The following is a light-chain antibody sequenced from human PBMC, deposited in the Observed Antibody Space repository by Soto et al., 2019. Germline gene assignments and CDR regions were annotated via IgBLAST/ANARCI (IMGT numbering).Light chain of an antibody. CDR3: QQYYNWPRT. CDR1: QSLGSD. V-gene: IGKV3-15*01. CDR2: GAS. Sequence: EIVMTQSPGTLSLSPGDTAPLSCRASQSLGSDLAWYQQKPGQAPRLLIFGASARPTGIPARISGSGSGTEFTLTISSLQSEDFAVYFCQQYYNWPRTFGQGTKVDIK. J-gene: IGKJ1*01.